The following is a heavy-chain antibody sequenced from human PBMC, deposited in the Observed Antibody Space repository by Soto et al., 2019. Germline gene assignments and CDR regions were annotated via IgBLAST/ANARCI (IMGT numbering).Heavy chain of an antibody. CDR2: INHSGST. J-gene: IGHJ5*02. V-gene: IGHV4-34*01. CDR1: GGSFSGYY. CDR3: ARGGYSYGLPS. Sequence: QVQLQQWGAGLLKPSDTLSLTCAVSGGSFSGYYWSWIRQPPGKGLEWIGEINHSGSTNYNPSLKSRVTISVDTSKNQSSLKLSSVTAADTAVYYCARGGYSYGLPSWGQGTLVTVSS. D-gene: IGHD5-18*01.